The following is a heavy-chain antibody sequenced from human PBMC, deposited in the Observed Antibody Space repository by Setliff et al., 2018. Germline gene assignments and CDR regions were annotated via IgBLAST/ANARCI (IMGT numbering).Heavy chain of an antibody. V-gene: IGHV4-39*07. D-gene: IGHD2-21*02. Sequence: SETLSLTCTVSGGSISSSSYYWGWIRQPPGKGLEWIGSIYHSGSTYYNPSLKSRLTISRDTSKNQVSLKLNSVTATDTAVYYCARDLGHGGDSDYWGQGILVTVSS. CDR2: IYHSGST. CDR1: GGSISSSSYY. J-gene: IGHJ4*02. CDR3: ARDLGHGGDSDY.